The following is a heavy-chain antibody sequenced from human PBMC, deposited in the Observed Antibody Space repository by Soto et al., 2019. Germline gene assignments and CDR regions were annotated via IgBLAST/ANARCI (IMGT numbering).Heavy chain of an antibody. Sequence: GGSLRLSCAASGFNFHWYWMSWVRQAPGKGLEWLATIKTDASEKKYVDSVKGRFTMSRDNAKNSVYLQMDSLRTEDTAVYYCAAYCYTMTCTHFHGYSWGQGTQVTVSS. V-gene: IGHV3-7*01. D-gene: IGHD3-16*02. CDR1: GFNFHWYW. J-gene: IGHJ5*02. CDR2: IKTDASEK. CDR3: AAYCYTMTCTHFHGYS.